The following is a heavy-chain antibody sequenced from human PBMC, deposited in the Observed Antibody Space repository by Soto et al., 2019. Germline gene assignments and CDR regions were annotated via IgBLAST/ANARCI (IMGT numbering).Heavy chain of an antibody. CDR3: ARGLEHCSGGSCYPGDGDY. CDR1: GFTFSSYS. CDR2: ISSSSSTI. Sequence: VQLVESGGGLVQPGGSLRLSCAASGFTFSSYSMNWVRQAPGKGLEWVSYISSSSSTIYYADSVKGRFTISRDNAKNSLYLQMNSLRDEDTAVYYCARGLEHCSGGSCYPGDGDYWGQGTLVTVSS. J-gene: IGHJ4*02. V-gene: IGHV3-48*02. D-gene: IGHD2-15*01.